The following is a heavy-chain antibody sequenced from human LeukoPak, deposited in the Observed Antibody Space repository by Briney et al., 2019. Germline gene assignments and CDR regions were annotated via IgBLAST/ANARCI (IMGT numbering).Heavy chain of an antibody. D-gene: IGHD5-18*01. V-gene: IGHV3-11*04. CDR3: ARYLSGVTGYTYGRGIDY. J-gene: IGHJ4*02. CDR1: GFTFSDFY. CDR2: ISSGGSTI. Sequence: GGSLRLSCAASGFTFSDFYMSWIRQAPGKGLEWVAFISSGGSTIYYADSVKGRFTISRDNAKNSLYLQMNSLRAEDTAVYYCARYLSGVTGYTYGRGIDYWGQGTLVTVSS.